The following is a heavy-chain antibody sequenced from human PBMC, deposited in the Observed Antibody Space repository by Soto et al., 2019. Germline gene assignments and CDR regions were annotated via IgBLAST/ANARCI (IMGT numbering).Heavy chain of an antibody. CDR2: IIPILGIA. Sequence: ASVKVSCKASGGTFSSYTISWVRQAPGQGLEWMGRIIPILGIANYAQKFQGRVTITADKSTSTAYMELSSLRSEDTAVYYCQIYSGYGVSDYWGQGTLVTVSS. D-gene: IGHD5-12*01. J-gene: IGHJ4*02. CDR1: GGTFSSYT. CDR3: QIYSGYGVSDY. V-gene: IGHV1-69*02.